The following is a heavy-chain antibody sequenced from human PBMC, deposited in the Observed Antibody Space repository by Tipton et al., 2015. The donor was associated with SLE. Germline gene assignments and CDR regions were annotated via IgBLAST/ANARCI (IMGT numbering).Heavy chain of an antibody. CDR2: TYYSGST. D-gene: IGHD2-15*01. Sequence: TLSLTCTVSGGSISSTIYYWGWIRQPPGKGLEWIGTTYYSGSTYYNPSLKSRVTISVDTSKNHFSLNLSSLTAADTAVYYCARAHGVVAADYWGQGTLVTVSS. CDR3: ARAHGVVAADY. J-gene: IGHJ4*02. CDR1: GGSISSTIYY. V-gene: IGHV4-39*07.